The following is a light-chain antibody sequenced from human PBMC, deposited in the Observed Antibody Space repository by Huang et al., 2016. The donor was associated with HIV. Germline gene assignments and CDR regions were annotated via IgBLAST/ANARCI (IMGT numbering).Light chain of an antibody. CDR3: QQSYSTPLT. V-gene: IGKV1-39*01. CDR2: AAS. CDR1: QSIDTS. Sequence: DIQMTQSPSSLSASVGDRVTITCRASQSIDTSLNWYQQKPGKAPKLLIYAASILQSGVPARFSGSRSATDFTLTISSLQPEDFATFYCQQSYSTPLTFGGGTKVEIK. J-gene: IGKJ4*01.